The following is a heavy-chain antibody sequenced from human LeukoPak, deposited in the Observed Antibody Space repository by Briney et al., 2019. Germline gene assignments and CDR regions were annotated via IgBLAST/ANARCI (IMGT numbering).Heavy chain of an antibody. CDR2: IYYSGST. CDR3: ARARAYYYGSENYMDV. CDR1: GGSISSGGYY. D-gene: IGHD3-10*01. V-gene: IGHV4-31*03. Sequence: PSQTLSLTCTVSGGSISSGGYYWSWIRQHPGKGLEWIGYIYYSGSTYYNPSLKSRFTISVDTSKNQFSLKLSSVTAADTAVYYCARARAYYYGSENYMDVWGQGTTVTVSS. J-gene: IGHJ6*02.